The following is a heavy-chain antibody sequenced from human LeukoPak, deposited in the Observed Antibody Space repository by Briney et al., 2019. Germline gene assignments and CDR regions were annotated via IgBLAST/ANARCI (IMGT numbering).Heavy chain of an antibody. CDR3: ARDLGDGYRAVDAFDI. D-gene: IGHD5-24*01. CDR2: IIPIFGTA. V-gene: IGHV1-69*05. J-gene: IGHJ3*02. Sequence: GASVKVSCKASRGTFSSYAISWVRQAPGQGLEWMGRIIPIFGTANYAQKFQGRVTITTDKSTSTDYMELRSLRSGDTAVYYSARDLGDGYRAVDAFDIWGQGTMVTVSS. CDR1: RGTFSSYA.